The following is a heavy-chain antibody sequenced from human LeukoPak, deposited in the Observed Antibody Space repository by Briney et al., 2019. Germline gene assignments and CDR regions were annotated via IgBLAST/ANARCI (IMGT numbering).Heavy chain of an antibody. CDR2: ISYDGSNK. V-gene: IGHV3-30*18. J-gene: IGHJ6*03. CDR1: GFTFSSYG. D-gene: IGHD2-2*01. CDR3: AKDGCSSTSCYNNYYYYYYMDV. Sequence: GGSLRLSCAASGFTFSSYGMHWVRQAPGKGLEWVAVISYDGSNKYYVDSVKGRFTISRDNSKNTLYLQMNSLRAEDTAVYYCAKDGCSSTSCYNNYYYYYYMDVWGKGTTVTVSS.